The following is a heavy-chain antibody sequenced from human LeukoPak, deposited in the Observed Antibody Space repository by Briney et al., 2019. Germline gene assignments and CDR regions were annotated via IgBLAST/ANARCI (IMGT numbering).Heavy chain of an antibody. V-gene: IGHV4-59*08. D-gene: IGHD6-19*01. CDR2: IHYSGST. Sequence: SEILSLTCTVSGGSISSSYWSWIRQPPGKGLEWIGYIHYSGSTKYNPSLKSRVTISVDTSKNQFSLKLSSVTAADTAVYYCARWYSSGWAFDYWGQGTLVTVSS. J-gene: IGHJ4*02. CDR3: ARWYSSGWAFDY. CDR1: GGSISSSY.